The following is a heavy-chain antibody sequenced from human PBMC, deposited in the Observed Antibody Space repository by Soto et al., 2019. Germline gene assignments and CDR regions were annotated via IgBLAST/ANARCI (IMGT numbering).Heavy chain of an antibody. Sequence: ASVKVSCKASGYTSTGYYMHWVRQAPGQGLEWMGWINPNSGGTNYAQKFQGRVTMTRDTSISTAYMELSRLRSDDTAVYYCARDTYYASGIKSDYWGQGTLVTVSS. CDR3: ARDTYYASGIKSDY. CDR1: GYTSTGYY. J-gene: IGHJ4*02. D-gene: IGHD3-10*01. CDR2: INPNSGGT. V-gene: IGHV1-2*02.